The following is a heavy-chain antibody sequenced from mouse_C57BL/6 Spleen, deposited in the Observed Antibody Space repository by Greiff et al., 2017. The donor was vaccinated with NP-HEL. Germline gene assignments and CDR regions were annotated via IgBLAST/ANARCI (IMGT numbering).Heavy chain of an antibody. CDR2: IYPGDGDT. V-gene: IGHV1-82*01. CDR3: ARYYYGSLY. Sequence: VQLQQSGPELVKPGASVKISCKASGYAFSSSWMNWVKQRPGKGLEWIGRIYPGDGDTNSNGKFKGKATLTADKSSSTAYMQLSSLTSEDSAVYFCARYYYGSLYWGQGTTLTVSS. J-gene: IGHJ2*01. CDR1: GYAFSSSW. D-gene: IGHD1-1*01.